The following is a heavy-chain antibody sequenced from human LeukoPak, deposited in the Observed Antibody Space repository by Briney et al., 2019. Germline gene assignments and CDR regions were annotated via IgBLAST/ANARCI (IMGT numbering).Heavy chain of an antibody. CDR3: ARERIAVAGTLFDY. CDR1: GGSISSYY. J-gene: IGHJ4*02. CDR2: IYYSGST. V-gene: IGHV4-59*12. Sequence: SETLSLTCTVSGGSISSYYWSWIRQPPGKGLEWIGYIYYSGSTNYNPSLKSRVTIPVDTSKNQFSLKLSSVTAADTAVYYCARERIAVAGTLFDYWGQGTLVTVSS. D-gene: IGHD6-19*01.